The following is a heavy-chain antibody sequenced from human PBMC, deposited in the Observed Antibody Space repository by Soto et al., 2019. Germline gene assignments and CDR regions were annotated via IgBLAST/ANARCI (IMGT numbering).Heavy chain of an antibody. CDR2: IHPGGSK. V-gene: IGHV3-53*01. CDR1: GFTVSSNF. CDR3: ARDPSIVLVPAATYYYYYYGMDV. Sequence: GGSLRLSCAASGFTVSSNFMNWVRQAPGKGLEWLSVIHPGGSKYYVDSVKGRFTISRDNAKNTLYLQMNSLRAEDTAVYYCARDPSIVLVPAATYYYYYYGMDVWGQGTTVTVSS. J-gene: IGHJ6*02. D-gene: IGHD2-2*01.